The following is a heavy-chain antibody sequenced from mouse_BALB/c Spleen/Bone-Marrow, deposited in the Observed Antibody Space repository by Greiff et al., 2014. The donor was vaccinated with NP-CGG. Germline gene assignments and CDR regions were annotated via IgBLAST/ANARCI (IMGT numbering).Heavy chain of an antibody. CDR3: ARGGGYGSSWFAY. J-gene: IGHJ3*01. V-gene: IGHV1-77*01. CDR1: GYTFTDYV. D-gene: IGHD1-1*01. Sequence: VQLQQSGPELVKPGASVKMSCKASGYTFTDYVISWVKQRTGQGLEWIGEIYPGSGSTYYNEKFKGKATLTADKSSNTAYMQLSSLTAEASAVYFSARGGGYGSSWFAYWGQGTLVTVSA. CDR2: IYPGSGST.